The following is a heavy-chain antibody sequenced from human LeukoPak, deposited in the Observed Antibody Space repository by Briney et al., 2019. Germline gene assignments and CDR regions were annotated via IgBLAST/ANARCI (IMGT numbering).Heavy chain of an antibody. J-gene: IGHJ4*02. V-gene: IGHV3-33*01. CDR3: AARHGELGYFDY. CDR1: GFTFSSYG. D-gene: IGHD1-26*01. Sequence: GRSLRLSCAASGFTFSSYGMHWVRQAPGKGLEWVAVIWYDGSNKYYADSVKGRFTISRDNSKNTLYLQMNSLRAEDTAVYYCAARHGELGYFDYWGQGTLVTVSS. CDR2: IWYDGSNK.